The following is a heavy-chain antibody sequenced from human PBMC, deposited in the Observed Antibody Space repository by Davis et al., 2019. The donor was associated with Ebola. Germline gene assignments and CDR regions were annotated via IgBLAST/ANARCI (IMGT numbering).Heavy chain of an antibody. CDR2: IYYSGST. CDR1: GGSISTYY. D-gene: IGHD3-9*01. CDR3: ARSHSDWLLPFDY. Sequence: MPGGSLRLSCTVSGGSISTYYWNWIRQTPGEGLEWIGHIYYSGSTDYSPSLGGRATILLDTSKNQFSLRLSSVTAADTAIYYCARSHSDWLLPFDYWGQGTLATVSS. V-gene: IGHV4-59*01. J-gene: IGHJ4*02.